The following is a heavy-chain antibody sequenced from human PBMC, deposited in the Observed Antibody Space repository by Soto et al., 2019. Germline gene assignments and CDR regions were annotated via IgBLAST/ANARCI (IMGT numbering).Heavy chain of an antibody. V-gene: IGHV4-59*08. J-gene: IGHJ4*02. Sequence: SETLSLTCTVSSGSISTYYWSWIRQPPGKGLEWIGCIYYSGSTNYNPSLKSRVTISVDTSKNQFSLKLNSVTAADTAVYYCARHYYDYIWGSYIGLGYYFDYWGQGTLVTSPQ. D-gene: IGHD3-16*01. CDR2: IYYSGST. CDR1: SGSISTYY. CDR3: ARHYYDYIWGSYIGLGYYFDY.